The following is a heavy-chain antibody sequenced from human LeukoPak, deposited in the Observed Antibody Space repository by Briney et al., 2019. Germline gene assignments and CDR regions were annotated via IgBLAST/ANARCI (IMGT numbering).Heavy chain of an antibody. D-gene: IGHD2-2*01. CDR3: ARVNIVVVPAATPTHYYYYMDV. CDR1: GFTFSSYS. CDR2: ISSSSSYI. Sequence: PGGSLRLSCAASGFTFSSYSMNWVRQAPGKGLEWVSSISSSSSYIYYADSVKGRFTISRDNAKNSLYLQMNSLRAEDTAVYYCARVNIVVVPAATPTHYYYYMDVWGKGTAVTVSS. V-gene: IGHV3-21*01. J-gene: IGHJ6*03.